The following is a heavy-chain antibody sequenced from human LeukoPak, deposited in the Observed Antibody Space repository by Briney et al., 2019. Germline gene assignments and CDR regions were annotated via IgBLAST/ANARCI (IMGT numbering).Heavy chain of an antibody. CDR1: GGSFSGYF. V-gene: IGHV4-34*01. D-gene: IGHD2-15*01. CDR3: ARSPPTYCSGGSCYYFDY. J-gene: IGHJ4*02. CDR2: INHSGST. Sequence: SETPSLTCAVYGGSFSGYFWSWVRQPPGKGLEWIGEINHSGSTNYNPSLKSRVTISVDTSKNQFSLKLSSVTAADTAIYYCARSPPTYCSGGSCYYFDYWGQGTLVTVSS.